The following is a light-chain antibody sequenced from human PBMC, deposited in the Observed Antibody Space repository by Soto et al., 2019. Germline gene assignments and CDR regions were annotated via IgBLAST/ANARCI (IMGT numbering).Light chain of an antibody. CDR1: QSISSY. J-gene: IGKJ2*01. CDR2: AAS. CDR3: QQSYSTPQNT. Sequence: DLQMTQSPSSLSASVGDRVTITCRASQSISSYLNWYQQKPGKAPKLLIYAASSLQSGVRSRFSGSGSGTDFTLTISSLQPEDFATYYGQQSYSTPQNTFGQGTKLEIK. V-gene: IGKV1-39*01.